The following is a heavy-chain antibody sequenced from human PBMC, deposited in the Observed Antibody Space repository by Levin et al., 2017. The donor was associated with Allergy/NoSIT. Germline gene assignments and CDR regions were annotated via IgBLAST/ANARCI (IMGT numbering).Heavy chain of an antibody. J-gene: IGHJ6*02. D-gene: IGHD2-2*01. CDR2: ISYDGSNK. Sequence: GGSLRLSCAASGFTFSSYGMHWVRQAPGKGLEWVAVISYDGSNKYYADSVKGRFTISRDNSKNTLYLQMNSLRAEDTAVYYCAKGSFVVVPAATTVYYGMDVWGQGTTVTVSS. V-gene: IGHV3-30*18. CDR3: AKGSFVVVPAATTVYYGMDV. CDR1: GFTFSSYG.